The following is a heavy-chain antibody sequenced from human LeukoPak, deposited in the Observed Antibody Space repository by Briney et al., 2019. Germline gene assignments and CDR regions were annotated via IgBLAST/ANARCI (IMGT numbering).Heavy chain of an antibody. CDR3: AISPDPPFISFDP. Sequence: PGGSLTLSCAASGFTFSSYSKNWVRQATGKGVEGVLYNSYSSSTIYYADSVTGRFTISQDNAKNSPCLQMNTLSAEDTALYYGAISPDPPFISFDPWGQGTLVTVSS. J-gene: IGHJ5*02. CDR1: GFTFSSYS. CDR2: NSYSSSTI. V-gene: IGHV3-48*01. D-gene: IGHD3-16*02.